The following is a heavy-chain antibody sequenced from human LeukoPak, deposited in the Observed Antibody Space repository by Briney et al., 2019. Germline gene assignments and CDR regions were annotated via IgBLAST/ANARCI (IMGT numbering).Heavy chain of an antibody. V-gene: IGHV3-23*01. J-gene: IGHJ4*02. Sequence: AGGSLRLSCAASGFTFSSYAMSWVRQAPGKGLEWVSAISGSGGSTYYADSVKGRFTISRDNSKNTLYLQMNSLRAEDTAVYYCAKDAWQQLVLRFNLAPWGMAGWGQGTLVTVSS. CDR1: GFTFSSYA. D-gene: IGHD6-13*01. CDR3: AKDAWQQLVLRFNLAPWGMAG. CDR2: ISGSGGST.